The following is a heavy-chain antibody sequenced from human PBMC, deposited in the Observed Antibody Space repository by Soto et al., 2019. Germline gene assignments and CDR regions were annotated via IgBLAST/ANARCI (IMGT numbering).Heavy chain of an antibody. CDR1: GGSFSSGGYF. D-gene: IGHD6-6*01. J-gene: IGHJ6*02. Sequence: SETLSLTCTVSGGSFSSGGYFWSWIRQHPGKGLEWIGFIYYSGSTYYNPSLKSRVTISVDTSKNQFSLKLSSVAAADTAVYYCAREGAAPYYYYGMDVWGQGTTVTVSS. CDR3: AREGAAPYYYYGMDV. V-gene: IGHV4-31*03. CDR2: IYYSGST.